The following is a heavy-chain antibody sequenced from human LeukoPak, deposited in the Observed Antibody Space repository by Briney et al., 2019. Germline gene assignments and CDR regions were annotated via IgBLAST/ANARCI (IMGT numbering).Heavy chain of an antibody. J-gene: IGHJ4*02. CDR1: GFIFSDYY. CDR3: ARVSYGDSGYFDY. CDR2: ISSSSSYI. Sequence: PGGSLRLSCPASGFIFSDYYMSWIRQAPGKGLEWVSYISSSSSYINYADSVKGRFTISRDNAKNSLYLQMNSLRAEDTAVYYCARVSYGDSGYFDYWGQGTLVTASS. D-gene: IGHD4-17*01. V-gene: IGHV3-11*06.